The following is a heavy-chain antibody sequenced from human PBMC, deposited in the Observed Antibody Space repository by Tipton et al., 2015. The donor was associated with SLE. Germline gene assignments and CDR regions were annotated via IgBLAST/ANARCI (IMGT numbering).Heavy chain of an antibody. D-gene: IGHD1-14*01. CDR2: VFRGGST. J-gene: IGHJ2*01. V-gene: IGHV4-34*12. CDR3: ARDRRGWYFDL. Sequence: TLSLTCSVYGDSLSGQYWSWIRQPPGKGLEWIGEVFRGGSTNYNPSLKSRVTISVDTSKNQFSLKLSSVTAADTAVYYCARDRRGWYFDLWGRGTLVTVSS. CDR1: GDSLSGQY.